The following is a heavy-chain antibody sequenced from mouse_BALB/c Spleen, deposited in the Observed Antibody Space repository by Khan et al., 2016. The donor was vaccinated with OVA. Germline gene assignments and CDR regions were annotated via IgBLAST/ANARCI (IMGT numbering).Heavy chain of an antibody. Sequence: SGTEFVRPGALVKLSCKASGFNIKDYYMHWVKQRPEQGLEWIGWIDPENGNTIYDPKFQGKASITADTSTNTDYLQLSSLASEDTAVYSCSRFGYGIYWFAYWCQGTLVTVSA. CDR3: SRFGYGIYWFAY. D-gene: IGHD2-10*02. CDR1: GFNIKDYY. V-gene: IGHV14-1*02. CDR2: IDPENGNT. J-gene: IGHJ3*01.